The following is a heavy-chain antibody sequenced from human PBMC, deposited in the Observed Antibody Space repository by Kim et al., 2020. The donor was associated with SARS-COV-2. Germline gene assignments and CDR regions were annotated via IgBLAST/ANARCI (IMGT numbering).Heavy chain of an antibody. CDR1: GYTFTSYY. J-gene: IGHJ6*02. D-gene: IGHD3-10*01. V-gene: IGHV1-46*01. CDR3: ARGFRGGSGSYEIYYYYGMDV. Sequence: ASVKVSCKASGYTFTSYYMHWVRQAPGQGLEWMGIINPSGGSTSYAQKFQGRVTMTRDTSTSTVYMELSSLRSEDTAVYYCARGFRGGSGSYEIYYYYGMDVWGQGTTVTVSS. CDR2: INPSGGST.